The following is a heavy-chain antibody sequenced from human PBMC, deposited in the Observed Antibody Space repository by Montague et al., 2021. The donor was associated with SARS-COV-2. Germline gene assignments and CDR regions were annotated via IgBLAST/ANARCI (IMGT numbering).Heavy chain of an antibody. CDR1: GFTFSSYW. V-gene: IGHV3-7*03. J-gene: IGHJ6*02. D-gene: IGHD5-18*01. CDR2: IKQDGSEK. CDR3: ARESGDTAMVGGMDV. Sequence: SLRLSCAASGFTFSSYWMSWVRQAPGKGLEWVANIKQDGSEKYYVDSVKGRFTISRDNAKNSLYLQMNSLRAGDTAVYYCARESGDTAMVGGMDVWGQGTTVTVSS.